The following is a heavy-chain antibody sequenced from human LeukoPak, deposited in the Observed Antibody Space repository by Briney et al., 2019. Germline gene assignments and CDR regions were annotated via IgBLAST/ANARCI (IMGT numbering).Heavy chain of an antibody. Sequence: PSETLSLTCAVSGYSISSGYYWGWIRQPPGKGLEWIGSIYHSGSTYYNPSLKSRVTISVDTSKNQFSLKLSSVTAADTAVYYCARHGGYCSGGSCYPGGTFDYWGQGTLVTVSS. V-gene: IGHV4-38-2*01. CDR2: IYHSGST. J-gene: IGHJ4*02. D-gene: IGHD2-15*01. CDR1: GYSISSGYY. CDR3: ARHGGYCSGGSCYPGGTFDY.